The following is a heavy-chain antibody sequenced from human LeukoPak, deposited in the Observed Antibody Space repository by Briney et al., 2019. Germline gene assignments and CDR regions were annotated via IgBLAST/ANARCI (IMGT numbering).Heavy chain of an antibody. CDR1: GFTFSSYA. Sequence: PGGSLRLSCAASGFTFSSYAMSWVRQAPGKGLEWVSAISGSGGSTYYADSVKGRFTISRDNSKNTLYLQMNSLRAEDTAVYYCAKDLPSGLYGDKKKSRLYYFDYWGQGTLVTVSS. D-gene: IGHD4-17*01. V-gene: IGHV3-23*01. CDR2: ISGSGGST. J-gene: IGHJ4*02. CDR3: AKDLPSGLYGDKKKSRLYYFDY.